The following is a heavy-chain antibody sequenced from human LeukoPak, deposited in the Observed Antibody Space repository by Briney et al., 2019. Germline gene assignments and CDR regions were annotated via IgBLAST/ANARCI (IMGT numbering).Heavy chain of an antibody. V-gene: IGHV3-21*01. J-gene: IGHJ4*02. D-gene: IGHD1-26*01. Sequence: GGSLRLSCAASGFTFSSYSMNWVRQAPGKGLEWVSSISSSGSYIYYADSVKGRFTISRDNAKNSLYLQMNSLRAEDTAVYYCARDEVGVGADYWGQGTLVTVSS. CDR1: GFTFSSYS. CDR3: ARDEVGVGADY. CDR2: ISSSGSYI.